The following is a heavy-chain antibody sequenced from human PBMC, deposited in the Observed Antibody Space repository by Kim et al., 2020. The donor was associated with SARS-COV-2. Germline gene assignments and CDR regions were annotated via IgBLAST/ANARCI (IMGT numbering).Heavy chain of an antibody. V-gene: IGHV1-69*13. CDR2: IIHIFGTA. Sequence: SVKVSCKASGGTFSSYAISWVRQAPGQGLEWMGGIIHIFGTANYAQKFQGRVTITADESTSTAYMELSSLRSEDTAVYYFARDQDSSSWYEHWLDPWGQGTLVTVSS. D-gene: IGHD6-13*01. CDR3: ARDQDSSSWYEHWLDP. J-gene: IGHJ5*02. CDR1: GGTFSSYA.